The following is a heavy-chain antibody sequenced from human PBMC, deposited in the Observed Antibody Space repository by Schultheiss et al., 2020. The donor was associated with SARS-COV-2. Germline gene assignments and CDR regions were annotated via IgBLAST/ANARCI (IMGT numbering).Heavy chain of an antibody. Sequence: SQTLSLTCTVSGGSISSYYWSWIRQPAGKGLEWIGYIYYSGSTNYNPSLKSRVTISVDTSKNQFSLKLSSVTAADTAVYYCARHVRRYYYDSSGHPPYYFDYWGQGTLVTVSS. CDR2: IYYSGST. D-gene: IGHD3-22*01. V-gene: IGHV4-59*08. CDR1: GGSISSYY. J-gene: IGHJ4*02. CDR3: ARHVRRYYYDSSGHPPYYFDY.